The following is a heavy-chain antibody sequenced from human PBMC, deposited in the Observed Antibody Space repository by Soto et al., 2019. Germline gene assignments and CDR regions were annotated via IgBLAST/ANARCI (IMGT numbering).Heavy chain of an antibody. CDR3: ARLYSWIMDY. CDR1: GFNFRNYG. Sequence: GGSLRLSCAASGFNFRNYGMHWVRQAPGKGLEWVAIIWYDGSDKYYADSVKGRFTISRDNSKNTLYLQIDSLRAEDTAMYYCARLYSWIMDYWGQGIMVTVSS. V-gene: IGHV3-33*01. D-gene: IGHD5-12*01. CDR2: IWYDGSDK. J-gene: IGHJ4*02.